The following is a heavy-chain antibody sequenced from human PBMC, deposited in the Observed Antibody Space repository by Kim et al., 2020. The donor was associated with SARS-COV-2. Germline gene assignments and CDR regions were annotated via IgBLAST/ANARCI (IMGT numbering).Heavy chain of an antibody. D-gene: IGHD3-9*01. J-gene: IGHJ6*02. CDR1: GFSFNNFG. Sequence: GGSLRLSCAASGFSFNNFGMHWVRQSPGRGLEWISSINTGSTHIYYADSVEGRFTISRDNAQNSLYLQMNGLRAEDTAVYYCATSSYDILTGYFYGMDVWGQGTTVTVSS. V-gene: IGHV3-21*01. CDR3: ATSSYDILTGYFYGMDV. CDR2: INTGSTHI.